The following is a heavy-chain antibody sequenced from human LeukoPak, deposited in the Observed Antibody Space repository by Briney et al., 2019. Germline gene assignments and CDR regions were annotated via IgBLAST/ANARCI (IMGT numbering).Heavy chain of an antibody. CDR3: ARTEGILTGYFDY. CDR1: RGSISSYY. V-gene: IGHV4-59*01. Sequence: SETLSLTCTVSRGSISSYYWSWIRQPPGKGLEWIGYIYYSGSTNYNPSLKSRVTISVDTSKNQFSLKLSSVTAADTAVYYCARTEGILTGYFDYWGQGTLVTVSS. CDR2: IYYSGST. J-gene: IGHJ4*02. D-gene: IGHD3-9*01.